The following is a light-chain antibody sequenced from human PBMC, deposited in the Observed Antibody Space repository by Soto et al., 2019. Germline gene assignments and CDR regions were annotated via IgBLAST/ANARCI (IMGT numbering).Light chain of an antibody. Sequence: DIQMTQSPSSLSASVGDRVTITCRASQSISTSLNWYQQKPGKAPNLLIYAAFTLERGVPSRFSGSGSGPDFTLTISSLQPEAFAAYYCQQSYSTTFTFGPGTKVDI. CDR3: QQSYSTTFT. V-gene: IGKV1-39*01. CDR2: AAF. CDR1: QSISTS. J-gene: IGKJ3*01.